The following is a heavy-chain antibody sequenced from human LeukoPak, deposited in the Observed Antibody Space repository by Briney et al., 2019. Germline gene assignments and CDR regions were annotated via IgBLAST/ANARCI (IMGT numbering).Heavy chain of an antibody. V-gene: IGHV4-59*12. J-gene: IGHJ4*02. Sequence: SETLSLTCNVSGGSIRDYFWSWIRQPPGKGLEWIGEIHYSGSATYNPSLKSRVTISVDTSKNQFSLKMNSVTAADTAVYYCARGQWFRAFWSRGTPVTVSS. CDR1: GGSIRDYF. CDR3: ARGQWFRAF. D-gene: IGHD3-10*01. CDR2: IHYSGSA.